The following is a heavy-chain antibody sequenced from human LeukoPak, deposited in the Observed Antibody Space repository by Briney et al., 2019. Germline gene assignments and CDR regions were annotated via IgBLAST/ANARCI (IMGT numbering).Heavy chain of an antibody. Sequence: KPGGSLRLSCAASGFTFSSYEMNWVRQGPGKGREWVSSISSSSSYIYYADSVKGRFTISRDNAKNSLYLQMNSLRAEDTAVYYCARSDRDYYGSGSYYNDYWGQGTLVTVSS. D-gene: IGHD3-10*01. V-gene: IGHV3-21*01. CDR1: GFTFSSYE. CDR2: ISSSSSYI. J-gene: IGHJ4*02. CDR3: ARSDRDYYGSGSYYNDY.